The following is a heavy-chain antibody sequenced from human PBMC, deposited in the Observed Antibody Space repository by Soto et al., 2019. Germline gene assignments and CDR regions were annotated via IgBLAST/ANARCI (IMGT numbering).Heavy chain of an antibody. D-gene: IGHD2-2*01. V-gene: IGHV3-53*01. CDR2: IYSGGST. CDR1: GFTVSSNY. Sequence: PGGSLRLSCAASGFTVSSNYMSWVRQAPGKGLEWVSVIYSGGSTYYADSVKGRFTISRHNSKNTLYLQMNSLRAEDTAVYYCAKKSCSSPGCPYGMDVWGQGTTVTVSS. CDR3: AKKSCSSPGCPYGMDV. J-gene: IGHJ6*02.